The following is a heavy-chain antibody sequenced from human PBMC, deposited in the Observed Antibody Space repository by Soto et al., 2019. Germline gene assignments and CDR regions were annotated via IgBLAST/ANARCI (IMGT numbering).Heavy chain of an antibody. CDR1: GFTFSNYW. CDR3: ARGRYQLLWGDY. D-gene: IGHD2-2*01. V-gene: IGHV3-7*04. CDR2: IKQDGSEK. J-gene: IGHJ4*02. Sequence: EVQLVESGGGLVQPGGSLRLSCAASGFTFSNYWMNWVRQAPGKGLEWVANIKQDGSEKYYVDSVKGRFTISRDNAKNSLYLQMNSLRVEDTAVYYCARGRYQLLWGDYWGQGTLVTVSS.